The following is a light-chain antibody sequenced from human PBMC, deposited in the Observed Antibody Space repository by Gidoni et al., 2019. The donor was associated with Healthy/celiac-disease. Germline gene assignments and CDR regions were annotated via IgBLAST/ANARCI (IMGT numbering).Light chain of an antibody. CDR2: KAS. Sequence: DIQMTQSPSTLSASVGDRVTITCRASQSISSWLAWYQQKPGKAPKLLIYKASSLESGVPSRFSRSGSGTEFTLTISSLQPDDFATYYCQQYNQGTFGQGTKVEIK. CDR1: QSISSW. CDR3: QQYNQGT. J-gene: IGKJ1*01. V-gene: IGKV1-5*03.